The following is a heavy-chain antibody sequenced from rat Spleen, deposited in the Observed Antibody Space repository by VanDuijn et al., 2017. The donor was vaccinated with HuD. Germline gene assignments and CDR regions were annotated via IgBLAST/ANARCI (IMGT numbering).Heavy chain of an antibody. V-gene: IGHV2-15*01. CDR1: GFSLTSYG. J-gene: IGHJ3*01. CDR3: TGEWSYGSSAY. D-gene: IGHD1-7*01. CDR2: IWGDGST. Sequence: QVQLKESGPGLVQPSQTLSLTCTVSGFSLTSYGLSWVRQPPGKGLEWMGGIWGDGSTNYNSALKSRLSISRDTSKSQVFLKMNSLQTEDTAIYFCTGEWSYGSSAYWGQGTLVTVSS.